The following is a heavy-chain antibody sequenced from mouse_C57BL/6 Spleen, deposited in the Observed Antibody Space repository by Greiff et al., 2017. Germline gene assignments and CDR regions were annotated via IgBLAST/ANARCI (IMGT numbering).Heavy chain of an antibody. CDR1: GYTFTDYN. CDR3: ARQGVLHNSYYFDY. D-gene: IGHD6-1*01. J-gene: IGHJ2*01. CDR2: INPNNGGT. Sequence: VQLQQSGPELVKPGASVKIPCKASGYTFTDYNMAWVKQSHGKSLEWIGDINPNNGGTSYNQKFKGKATLTVDKSSSTAYMELRSLTSDDTTVYYCARQGVLHNSYYFDYWGQGTTLTVSS. V-gene: IGHV1-18*01.